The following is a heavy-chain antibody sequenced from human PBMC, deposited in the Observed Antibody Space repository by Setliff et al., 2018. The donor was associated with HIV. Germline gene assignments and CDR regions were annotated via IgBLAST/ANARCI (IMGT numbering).Heavy chain of an antibody. CDR2: IFASGTT. J-gene: IGHJ5*02. V-gene: IGHV4-4*07. D-gene: IGHD3-10*01. CDR3: ARDRSNYGSGSSAYNWFDP. Sequence: LETLSLTCTVSGGSLGGYYWSWIRQPARKRLEWIGRIFASGTTNYNPSLKSRVSMSIDTSKYQFSLNLNSVTAADTAVYFCARDRSNYGSGSSAYNWFDPWGLGTLVTVSS. CDR1: GGSLGGYY.